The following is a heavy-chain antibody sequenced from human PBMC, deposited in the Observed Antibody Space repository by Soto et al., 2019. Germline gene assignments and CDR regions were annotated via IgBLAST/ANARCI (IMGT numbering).Heavy chain of an antibody. J-gene: IGHJ3*02. CDR3: ARIAVAATGAFDI. V-gene: IGHV3-21*01. CDR2: ISSSSSYI. D-gene: IGHD6-19*01. CDR1: GFTFSSYS. Sequence: SLRLSCAASGFTFSSYSMNWVRQAPGKGLEWVSSISSSSSYIYYADSVKGRFTISRDNAKNSLYLQMNSLRAEDTAVYYCARIAVAATGAFDIWGQGTMVTVSS.